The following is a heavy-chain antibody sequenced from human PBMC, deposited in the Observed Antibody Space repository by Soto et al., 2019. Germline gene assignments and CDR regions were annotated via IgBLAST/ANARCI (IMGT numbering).Heavy chain of an antibody. CDR3: ARVSHGTIFGVVISP. Sequence: SETLSLTCTVSGGSISSGDYYWSWIRQPPGKGLEWIGYIYYSGSTYYNPSLKSRVTISVDTSKNQFSLKLSSVTAADTAVYYCARVSHGTIFGVVISPWGQGTLVTVSS. J-gene: IGHJ5*02. D-gene: IGHD3-3*01. CDR1: GGSISSGDYY. V-gene: IGHV4-30-4*01. CDR2: IYYSGST.